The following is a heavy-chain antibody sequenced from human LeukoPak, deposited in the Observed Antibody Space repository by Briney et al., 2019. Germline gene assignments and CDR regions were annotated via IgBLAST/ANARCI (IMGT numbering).Heavy chain of an antibody. D-gene: IGHD4/OR15-4a*01. J-gene: IGHJ6*03. CDR1: GFTVSSNY. CDR3: ARDPPNTAGYYYMDV. Sequence: GGSLRLSCAASGFTVSSNYMSWVRQAPGKGLEWVSVIYSGGSTYYADSVKGRFTISRDNAKNTLYLQMNSLRAEDTAVYYCARDPPNTAGYYYMDVWGKGTTVTVSS. CDR2: IYSGGST. V-gene: IGHV3-53*01.